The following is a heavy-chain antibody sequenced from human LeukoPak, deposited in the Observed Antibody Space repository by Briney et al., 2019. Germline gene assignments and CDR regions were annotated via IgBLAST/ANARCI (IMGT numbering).Heavy chain of an antibody. D-gene: IGHD4-17*01. J-gene: IGHJ4*02. V-gene: IGHV1-2*02. Sequence: ASVKVSCKASGYTFTAYYIHWLRQAPGQGPEWMGWIKPDSGSSHYAQKLQGRVTMTRDTSISTAYMELSRLRSDDTAVYYCARYSTVTVYYFDYWGQGTLVTVSS. CDR3: ARYSTVTVYYFDY. CDR1: GYTFTAYY. CDR2: IKPDSGSS.